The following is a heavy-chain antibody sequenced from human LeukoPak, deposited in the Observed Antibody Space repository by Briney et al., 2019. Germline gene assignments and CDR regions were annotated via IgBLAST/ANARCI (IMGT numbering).Heavy chain of an antibody. CDR1: GGSISSSTYY. Sequence: PSETLSLTCNVSGGSISSSTYYWGWIRQPPGKGLEWIGSIYNSGSTYYNPSLKSRVTISVDTSKNQFSLKLSSVTAADTAVYYCARRRAVAIDYWGQGTLVTVSS. V-gene: IGHV4-39*01. D-gene: IGHD6-19*01. CDR3: ARRRAVAIDY. J-gene: IGHJ4*02. CDR2: IYNSGST.